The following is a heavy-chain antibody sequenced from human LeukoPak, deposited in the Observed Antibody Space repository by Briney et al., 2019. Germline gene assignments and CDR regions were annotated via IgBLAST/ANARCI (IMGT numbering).Heavy chain of an antibody. Sequence: ASVKVSCKASGGTLSSYAISCVRQAPGQGLEWMGGIIPIFGTANYAQKFQGRVTITANESTSTAYMELSSLRSEDTAVYYCAWYQIDDAFDIWGQGTMVTVSS. V-gene: IGHV1-69*01. CDR1: GGTLSSYA. D-gene: IGHD1-14*01. CDR3: AWYQIDDAFDI. CDR2: IIPIFGTA. J-gene: IGHJ3*02.